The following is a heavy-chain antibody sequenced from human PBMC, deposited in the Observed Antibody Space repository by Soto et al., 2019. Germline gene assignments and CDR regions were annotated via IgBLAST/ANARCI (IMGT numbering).Heavy chain of an antibody. Sequence: EVQLLESGGGLVQPGGSLRLSCVASAFTFSRFAMSWVRQTPGKGLEWVAAISGSGDKTYYADSVKGRFTISRDNSKNSLYLKMNSLRVEDTAVYYCAKGPSGSGASQWFDPWGQGTLVTVSS. V-gene: IGHV3-23*01. CDR3: AKGPSGSGASQWFDP. J-gene: IGHJ5*02. CDR2: ISGSGDKT. D-gene: IGHD3-10*01. CDR1: AFTFSRFA.